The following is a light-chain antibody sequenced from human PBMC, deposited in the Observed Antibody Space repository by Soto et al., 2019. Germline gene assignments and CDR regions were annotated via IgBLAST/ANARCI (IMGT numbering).Light chain of an antibody. CDR3: QHSYRSPLT. Sequence: DIQMTQSPSSLSASVGDRVTITCRASQSIITYLNWYQQKPGKAPKLLISAASSLQSGVPSRFSGSGSGTDFTLTISSLQPEDFATYCCQHSYRSPLTFGGGTKVEIK. V-gene: IGKV1-39*01. CDR1: QSIITY. CDR2: AAS. J-gene: IGKJ4*01.